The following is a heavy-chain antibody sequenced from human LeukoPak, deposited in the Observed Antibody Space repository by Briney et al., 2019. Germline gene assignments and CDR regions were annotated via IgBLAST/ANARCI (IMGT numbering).Heavy chain of an antibody. J-gene: IGHJ4*02. V-gene: IGHV3-21*01. CDR1: GFTFSSYS. Sequence: SGGSLRLSCAASGFTFSSYSMNWVRQAPGKGLEWVSSISSSSSYIYYADSAKGRFTISRDNAKNSLYLQMNSLRAEDTAVYYCARDGGDFWAAGNFDYWGQGTLVTVSS. CDR2: ISSSSSYI. CDR3: ARDGGDFWAAGNFDY. D-gene: IGHD3-3*01.